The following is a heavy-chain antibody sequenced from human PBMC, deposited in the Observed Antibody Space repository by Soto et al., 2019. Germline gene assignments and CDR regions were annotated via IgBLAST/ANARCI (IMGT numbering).Heavy chain of an antibody. CDR3: ALTGVLFDPTQNWFDP. Sequence: SETLSLTCTVSGGSISSSSYYWGWIRQPPGKGLEWIGSIYYSGSTYYNPSLKSRVTISVDTSKNQFSLKLSSVTAADTAVYYCALTGVLFDPTQNWFDPWGQGTLVNVSS. V-gene: IGHV4-39*01. D-gene: IGHD1-20*01. J-gene: IGHJ5*02. CDR1: GGSISSSSYY. CDR2: IYYSGST.